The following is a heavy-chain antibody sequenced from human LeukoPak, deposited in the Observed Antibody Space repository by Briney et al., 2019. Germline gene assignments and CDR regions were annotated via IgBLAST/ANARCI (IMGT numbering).Heavy chain of an antibody. J-gene: IGHJ4*02. Sequence: PGGSLRLSCAASGFTFSSYSMNWVRQAPGKGLEWVSYISSSSSTIYYADSVKGRFTISRDNAKNSLYLQMNSLRDEDTAVYYCASRIMITFGGVIATDYWGQGTLVTVSS. CDR1: GFTFSSYS. CDR2: ISSSSSTI. CDR3: ASRIMITFGGVIATDY. V-gene: IGHV3-48*02. D-gene: IGHD3-16*02.